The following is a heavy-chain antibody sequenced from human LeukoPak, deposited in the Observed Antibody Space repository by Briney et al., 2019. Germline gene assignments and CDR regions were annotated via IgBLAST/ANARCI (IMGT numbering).Heavy chain of an antibody. D-gene: IGHD2-2*01. V-gene: IGHV3-30-3*02. CDR3: AKRYCSSSSCQFSDY. Sequence: GGSLRLSCAASGFTFSSYAMHWVRQAPGKGLEWVAVISYDGSNKYYADSVKGRFTISRDNSKNTLWLQMNSLRAEDTAVYFCAKRYCSSSSCQFSDYWGQGILVTVSS. J-gene: IGHJ4*02. CDR2: ISYDGSNK. CDR1: GFTFSSYA.